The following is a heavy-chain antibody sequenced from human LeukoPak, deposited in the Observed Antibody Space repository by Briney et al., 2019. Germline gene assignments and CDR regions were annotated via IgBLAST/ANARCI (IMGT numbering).Heavy chain of an antibody. D-gene: IGHD7-27*01. J-gene: IGHJ5*02. V-gene: IGHV3-9*01. CDR1: GFTFDDYA. Sequence: PGGSLRLSCAASGFTFDDYAMHWVRQAPGKGLEWVSGISWNSGSIGYADSVKGRFTISRDNAKNTVYLQMNSLRAEDTAVYYCARDQVSPWGWFDPWGQGTLVTVSS. CDR3: ARDQVSPWGWFDP. CDR2: ISWNSGSI.